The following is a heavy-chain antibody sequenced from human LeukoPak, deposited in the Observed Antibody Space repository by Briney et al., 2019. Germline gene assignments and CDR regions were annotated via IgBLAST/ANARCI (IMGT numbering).Heavy chain of an antibody. CDR2: ISYDGSNK. CDR3: ARDSGGSCGY. D-gene: IGHD2-15*01. V-gene: IGHV3-30-3*01. J-gene: IGHJ4*02. Sequence: PGRSLRLSCAAPGVTFSSYAMHWDRQAPGKGLEWVAVISYDGSNKYYADSVKGRFTISRDNSKNTLYLQMNSLRAEDTAVYYCARDSGGSCGYWGQGTLVTVSS. CDR1: GVTFSSYA.